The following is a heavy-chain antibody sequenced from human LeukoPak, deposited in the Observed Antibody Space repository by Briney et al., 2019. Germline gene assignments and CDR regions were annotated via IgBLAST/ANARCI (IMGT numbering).Heavy chain of an antibody. D-gene: IGHD3-10*01. J-gene: IGHJ4*01. V-gene: IGHV1-46*01. CDR2: INPSGNNT. CDR1: GYTFTTYH. CDR3: AREAYGSETYYSVDY. Sequence: ASVKVSCKASGYTFTTYHMHWVRQDPGQGLEWMGIINPSGNNTNYAQKFQGRVTMTKDTSTNTVYMELSSLRSEDAAIYYCAREAYGSETYYSVDYWGHGTLVTVSS.